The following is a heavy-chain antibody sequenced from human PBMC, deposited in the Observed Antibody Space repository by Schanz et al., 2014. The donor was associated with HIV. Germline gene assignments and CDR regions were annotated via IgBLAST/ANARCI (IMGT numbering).Heavy chain of an antibody. Sequence: VQLVQSGAEVKEPGASVRVSCKASGYTFTSYDVNWVRQATGQGLEWMGWMNPNSGNTGYAQKLQGRVTMTTDTSTSTAYMDLRSLRSDDTAVYYCARGAAEMATMTPWRYWGQGTLVTVSS. CDR2: MNPNSGNT. CDR1: GYTFTSYD. J-gene: IGHJ4*02. D-gene: IGHD5-12*01. V-gene: IGHV1-8*01. CDR3: ARGAAEMATMTPWRY.